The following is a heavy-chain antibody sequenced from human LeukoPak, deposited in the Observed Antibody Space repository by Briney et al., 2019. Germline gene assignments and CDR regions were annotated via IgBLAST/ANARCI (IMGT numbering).Heavy chain of an antibody. J-gene: IGHJ4*02. D-gene: IGHD2-15*01. CDR1: GDSISSSNYC. CDR3: ASVSKTVVAATVDY. CDR2: ISYSGNT. V-gene: IGHV4-39*01. Sequence: SETLSLTCTVSGDSISSSNYCWGWIRQPPGKGLDWIGSISYSGNTYHNPSVKSRVTISVDTSKNQFSLKLSSVTAADTAVYYCASVSKTVVAATVDYWGQGTLVTVSS.